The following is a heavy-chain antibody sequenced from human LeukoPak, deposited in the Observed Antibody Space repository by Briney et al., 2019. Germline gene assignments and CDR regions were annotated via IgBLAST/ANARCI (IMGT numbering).Heavy chain of an antibody. CDR1: GGSFSGYY. Sequence: SETLSLTCAVYGGSFSGYYWSWIRQPPGKGLGWIGEINHSGSTNYNPSLKSRVTISVDTSKNQFSLKLSSVTAADTAVYYCARGRGYYDSSGYYYRPLFDYWGQGTLVTVSS. CDR3: ARGRGYYDSSGYYYRPLFDY. D-gene: IGHD3-22*01. J-gene: IGHJ4*02. V-gene: IGHV4-34*01. CDR2: INHSGST.